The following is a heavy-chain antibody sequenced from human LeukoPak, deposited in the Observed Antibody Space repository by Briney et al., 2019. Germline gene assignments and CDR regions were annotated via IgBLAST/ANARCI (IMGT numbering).Heavy chain of an antibody. Sequence: GGALRLSCTGSGFIFSRYDVSWVRQAPGKGLEWVSAISKNTVDTYYADSVKGRLTISRDSSKNTVYLQMNSLRAEDTAVYYCVRDMEPLRYFDTWGQGTLVTVSS. D-gene: IGHD3-9*01. V-gene: IGHV3-23*01. CDR1: GFIFSRYD. CDR2: ISKNTVDT. J-gene: IGHJ4*02. CDR3: VRDMEPLRYFDT.